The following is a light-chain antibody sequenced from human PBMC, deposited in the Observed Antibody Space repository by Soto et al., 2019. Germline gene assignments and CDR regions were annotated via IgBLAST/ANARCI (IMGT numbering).Light chain of an antibody. J-gene: IGKJ1*01. CDR2: GAS. Sequence: EIVMTQSPATLSVSPGERATLSCRASQSVSSKLAWYQQKPGQAPRVLIHGASTRATGIPARFIGSGSGTEFTLTISSLQSEDFAVYYCQHYNDWPPTWTFGQGTRVEIK. CDR1: QSVSSK. CDR3: QHYNDWPPTWT. V-gene: IGKV3-15*01.